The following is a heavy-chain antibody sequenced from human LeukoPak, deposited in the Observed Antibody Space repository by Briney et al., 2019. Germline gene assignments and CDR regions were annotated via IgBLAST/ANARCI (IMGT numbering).Heavy chain of an antibody. D-gene: IGHD3-3*01. CDR1: GYPFTAYS. J-gene: IGHJ3*02. CDR3: ARRLLAYYDFGGNAFDI. CDR2: INPNSGGA. V-gene: IGHV1-2*02. Sequence: ASVEVSCKASGYPFTAYSMHWVRQAPGQGLEWMGWINPNSGGANYAQKFQGRVTITADESTSTAYMELSSLRSEDTAVYYCARRLLAYYDFGGNAFDIWGQGTMVTVSS.